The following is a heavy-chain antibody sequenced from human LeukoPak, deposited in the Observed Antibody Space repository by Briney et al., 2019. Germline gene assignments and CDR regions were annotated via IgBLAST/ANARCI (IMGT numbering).Heavy chain of an antibody. CDR3: ARDSKYSSSTHT. V-gene: IGHV4-30-2*01. Sequence: PSQTLSLTCTVSGGSISSGGYYWSWIRQPPGKGLEWIGYIYHSGSTYYNPSLKSRVTISVDRSKNQFSLKLSSVTAADTAVYYCARDSKYSSSTHTWGQGTLVTVSS. D-gene: IGHD6-6*01. CDR2: IYHSGST. CDR1: GGSISSGGYY. J-gene: IGHJ5*02.